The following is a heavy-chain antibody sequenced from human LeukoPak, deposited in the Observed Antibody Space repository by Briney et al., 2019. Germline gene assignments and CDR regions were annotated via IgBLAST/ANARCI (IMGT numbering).Heavy chain of an antibody. CDR1: GFAVSNNY. V-gene: IGHV3-66*01. CDR2: IYSGGST. Sequence: PGGSLRLSCAASGFAVSNNYMSWVRQAPGKGLGWVSVIYSGGSTYYADSVKGRFTISRDNSKNTLYLQMNSLRAEDTAVYYCARNRRDGYKNDAFDIWGQGTMVTVSS. D-gene: IGHD5-24*01. CDR3: ARNRRDGYKNDAFDI. J-gene: IGHJ3*02.